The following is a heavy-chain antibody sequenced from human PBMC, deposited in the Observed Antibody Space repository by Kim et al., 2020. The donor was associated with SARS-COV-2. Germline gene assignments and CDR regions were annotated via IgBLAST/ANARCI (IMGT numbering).Heavy chain of an antibody. CDR1: GYTFTSYA. V-gene: IGHV7-4-1*02. Sequence: ASVKVSCKASGYTFTSYAMNWVRQAPGQGLEWMGWINTNTGNPTYAQGFTGRFVFSLDTSVSTAYLQISSLKAEDTAVYYCAVNIGEYQLLHYYDSSGYYSPGFFDYWGQGTLVTVSS. D-gene: IGHD3-22*01. CDR2: INTNTGNP. CDR3: AVNIGEYQLLHYYDSSGYYSPGFFDY. J-gene: IGHJ4*02.